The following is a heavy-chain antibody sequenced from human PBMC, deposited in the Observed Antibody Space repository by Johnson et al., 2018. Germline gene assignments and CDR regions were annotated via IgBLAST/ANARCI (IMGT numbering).Heavy chain of an antibody. J-gene: IGHJ6*03. V-gene: IGHV3-30-3*01. CDR2: ISYDGRNK. D-gene: IGHD3-16*02. CDR1: GFTFSCYS. Sequence: VQLVESGGGVVQPGRSLRLSCAASGFTFSCYSMHWVCPAPGKGLEWVAVISYDGRNKYYADSLTARFTIYRDNSKNTLYLHMNSMRAEDTAVDYCASYRYYYDYMDCWGKRTTVTV. CDR3: ASYRYYYDYMDC.